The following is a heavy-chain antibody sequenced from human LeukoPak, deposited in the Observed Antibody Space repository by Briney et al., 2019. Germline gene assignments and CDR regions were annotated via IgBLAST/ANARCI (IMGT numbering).Heavy chain of an antibody. D-gene: IGHD2-15*01. CDR1: GGSISSSSYY. CDR2: IYYSGST. J-gene: IGHJ5*02. CDR3: ARGLFGVVVVAATPGWFDP. Sequence: PSETLSLTCAVSGGSISSSSYYWGWIRQPPGKGLEWIGSIYYSGSTYYNPSLKSRVTISVDTSKNQFSLKLSSVTAADTAVYYCARGLFGVVVVAATPGWFDPWGQGTLVTVSS. V-gene: IGHV4-39*07.